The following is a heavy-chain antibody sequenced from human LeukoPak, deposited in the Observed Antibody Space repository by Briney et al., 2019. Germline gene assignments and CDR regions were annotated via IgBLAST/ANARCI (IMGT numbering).Heavy chain of an antibody. CDR2: IRGSGGGT. V-gene: IGHV3-23*01. CDR1: GFTFNSYA. Sequence: PGGSLRLSCAASGFTFNSYAMSWVRQAPGKGLEWVSAIRGSGGGTYYADSVKGRFTISRDNSKHTLYLQMNSLRDEDTVLYYCAKAGIGVVGYFDYWGQGTLVTVSS. J-gene: IGHJ4*02. CDR3: AKAGIGVVGYFDY. D-gene: IGHD6-19*01.